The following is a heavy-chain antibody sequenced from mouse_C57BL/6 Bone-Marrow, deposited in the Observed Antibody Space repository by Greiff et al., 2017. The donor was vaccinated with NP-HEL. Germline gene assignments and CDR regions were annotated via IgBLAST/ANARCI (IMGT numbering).Heavy chain of an antibody. J-gene: IGHJ2*01. CDR2: IDPENGDT. CDR1: GFNIKDDY. D-gene: IGHD1-1*01. V-gene: IGHV14-4*01. CDR3: TPSSFTTRVDY. Sequence: EVKLMESGAELVRPGASVKLSCTASGFNIKDDYMHWVKQRPEQGLEWIGWIDPENGDTEYASKFQGKATITADTSSNTAYLQLSSLTSEDTAVYYCTPSSFTTRVDYWGQGTTLTVSS.